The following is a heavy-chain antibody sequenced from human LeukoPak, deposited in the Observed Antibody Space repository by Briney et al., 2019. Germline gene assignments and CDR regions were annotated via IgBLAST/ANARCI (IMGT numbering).Heavy chain of an antibody. Sequence: ASVKVSCKASGYTFTGYYMHWVRQAPGQGLEWMGWINPNSGDTNYAQKFQGRVTMTRDTSINTAYMELSRLRSDDTAVYYCARDRSPAPGRSYGRGHFDYWGQGTLITVSS. J-gene: IGHJ4*02. CDR2: INPNSGDT. CDR3: ARDRSPAPGRSYGRGHFDY. CDR1: GYTFTGYY. D-gene: IGHD5-18*01. V-gene: IGHV1-2*02.